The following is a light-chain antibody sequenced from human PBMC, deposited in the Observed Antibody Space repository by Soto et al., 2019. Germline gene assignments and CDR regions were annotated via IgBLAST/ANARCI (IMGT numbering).Light chain of an antibody. CDR3: AAWDASLNIWV. J-gene: IGLJ3*02. V-gene: IGLV1-44*01. Sequence: QSVLTQPPSASGTPGQRVTISCSGTSSNIGTTAVNWYQQLPGTAPKGLIYSNDLRRSGVPDRFSAPKSGTSASLAISGLQSEDEADYYCAAWDASLNIWVFGGGTKLTVL. CDR2: SND. CDR1: SSNIGTTA.